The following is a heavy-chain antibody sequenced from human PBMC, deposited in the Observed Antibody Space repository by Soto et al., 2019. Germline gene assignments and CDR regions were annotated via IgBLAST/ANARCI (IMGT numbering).Heavy chain of an antibody. CDR2: IYYSGST. CDR1: GGSISSYY. J-gene: IGHJ6*02. V-gene: IGHV4-59*01. Sequence: SETLSLTCTVSGGSISSYYWSWIRQPPGKGLEWIGYIYYSGSTNYNPSLKSRVTISVDTSKNQFSLKLSSVTAADTAVYYCARAGYCSGGSCYSREDYYYGMDVWGQGTTVTVSS. D-gene: IGHD2-15*01. CDR3: ARAGYCSGGSCYSREDYYYGMDV.